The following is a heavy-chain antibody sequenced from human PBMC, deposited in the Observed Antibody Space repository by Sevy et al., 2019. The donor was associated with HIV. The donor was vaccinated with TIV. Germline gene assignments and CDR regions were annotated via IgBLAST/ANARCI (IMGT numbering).Heavy chain of an antibody. Sequence: ASVKVSCKASGYTFSNYYMDWVRQAPGQGLEWMGRINPNSGGTNYAQKFQGRVTMTRDTSIRTAYMELTRLGSDDTAGYYCAGERITMVEGVFITTYYHYGMDVWGQGTTVTVSS. CDR2: INPNSGGT. D-gene: IGHD3-10*01. CDR3: AGERITMVEGVFITTYYHYGMDV. CDR1: GYTFSNYY. J-gene: IGHJ6*02. V-gene: IGHV1-2*06.